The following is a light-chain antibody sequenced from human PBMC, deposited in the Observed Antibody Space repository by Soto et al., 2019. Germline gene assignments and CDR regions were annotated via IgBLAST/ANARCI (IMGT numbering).Light chain of an antibody. J-gene: IGKJ4*01. V-gene: IGKV1-9*01. CDR2: ATS. CDR3: QQVNSYPLT. Sequence: DVQLTQSAAFLSASVGDRVTITCRASQDISNYLAWYQQKLGKAPKFLIYATSTVQSGVPSRFSGSGSGTEFTLTISSLQPEDFATYYCQQVNSYPLTFGGGTKV. CDR1: QDISNY.